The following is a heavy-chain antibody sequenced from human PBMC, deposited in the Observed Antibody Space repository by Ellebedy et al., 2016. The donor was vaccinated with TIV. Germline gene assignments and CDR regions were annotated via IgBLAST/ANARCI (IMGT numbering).Heavy chain of an antibody. CDR3: ASRGVAVQGADY. J-gene: IGHJ4*02. Sequence: PGGSLRLSCAASGFTFSSYWMHWVRQAPGKGLVWVSLINSDGSRTTYADPVKGRFTISRDNAKNTLYLQMNSLRAEDTAVYYCASRGVAVQGADYWGQGTLVTVSS. CDR1: GFTFSSYW. CDR2: INSDGSRT. D-gene: IGHD3-10*01. V-gene: IGHV3-74*01.